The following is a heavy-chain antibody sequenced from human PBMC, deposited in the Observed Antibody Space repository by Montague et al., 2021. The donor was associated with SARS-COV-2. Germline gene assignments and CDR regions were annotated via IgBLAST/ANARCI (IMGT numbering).Heavy chain of an antibody. CDR1: GGSFSGYY. CDR3: ARGSRQWLVRPPHYYYFDY. CDR2: INHSGRT. V-gene: IGHV4-34*01. D-gene: IGHD6-19*01. Sequence: SETLSLTCAGYGGSFSGYYWSWIRQPPGKGLEWIGEINHSGRTNXKPSRKSRVTISVDTSKNQFSLKLSSVTAADTAVYYCARGSRQWLVRPPHYYYFDYWGQGTLVTVSS. J-gene: IGHJ4*02.